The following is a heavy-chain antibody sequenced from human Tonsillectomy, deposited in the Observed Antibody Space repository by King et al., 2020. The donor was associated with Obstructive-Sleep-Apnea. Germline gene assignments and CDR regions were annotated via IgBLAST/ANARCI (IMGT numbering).Heavy chain of an antibody. CDR3: ARHVYAGGRFLRPLGCHY. CDR1: GYNFTTYW. D-gene: IGHD3-3*01. Sequence: VQLVESGAEVKKPGESLKISCKGSGYNFTTYWIGWVRQVPGKGLEWMGITHPSDSNTRYSPSLQGQVTISADKSISTAYLQWSSLKASDTAIYYCARHVYAGGRFLRPLGCHYWGHGTLAT. V-gene: IGHV5-51*01. J-gene: IGHJ4*01. CDR2: THPSDSNT.